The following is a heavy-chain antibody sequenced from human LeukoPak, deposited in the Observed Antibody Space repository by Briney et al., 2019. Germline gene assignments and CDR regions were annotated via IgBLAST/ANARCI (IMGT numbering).Heavy chain of an antibody. CDR1: GFTFSSYE. V-gene: IGHV3-48*03. Sequence: GGSLILSCAASGFTFSSYEMNWVRQAPGKGLEWVSYISSSGSTIYYADSVKGRFTISRDNAKNSLYLQMNSLRAEDTAVYYCARGGSRGYYDSSGPHGAFDIWGQGTMVTVSS. CDR2: ISSSGSTI. J-gene: IGHJ3*02. D-gene: IGHD3-22*01. CDR3: ARGGSRGYYDSSGPHGAFDI.